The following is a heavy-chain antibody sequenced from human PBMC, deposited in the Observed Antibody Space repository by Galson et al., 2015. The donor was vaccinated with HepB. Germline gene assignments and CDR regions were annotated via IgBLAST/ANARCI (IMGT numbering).Heavy chain of an antibody. CDR2: ISYDGSNK. CDR1: GFTFSRYA. Sequence: SLRLSCAASGFTFSRYAFHWVRQAPGKGLEWVAVISYDGSNKYYADSVKGQFTISRDNSKNTLYLQMNSLRAEDTAVYYCARAAHCSTTSCYNYYYYYGMDVWGQGTTVTVSS. CDR3: ARAAHCSTTSCYNYYYYYGMDV. J-gene: IGHJ6*02. V-gene: IGHV3-30*04. D-gene: IGHD2-2*01.